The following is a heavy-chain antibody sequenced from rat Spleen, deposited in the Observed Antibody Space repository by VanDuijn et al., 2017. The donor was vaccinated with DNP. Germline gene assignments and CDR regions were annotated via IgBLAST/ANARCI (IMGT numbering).Heavy chain of an antibody. D-gene: IGHD1-1*01. CDR1: GFTFSTYW. CDR2: INPDGSNT. V-gene: IGHV5-58*01. Sequence: EVQLVETGGDLVPPGRSLKLSCVASGFTFSTYWMFWIRQAPGKGLEWVATINPDGSNTYCQDSVKGRFTISRDNAENTVYLEMNSLRSEDTETYYCTKDLQWYAMDAWGQGTSVTVSS. CDR3: TKDLQWYAMDA. J-gene: IGHJ4*01.